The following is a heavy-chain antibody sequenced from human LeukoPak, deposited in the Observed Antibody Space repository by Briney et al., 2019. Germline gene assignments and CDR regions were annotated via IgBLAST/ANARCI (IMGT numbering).Heavy chain of an antibody. CDR3: SRGGYGDYNSWFDP. V-gene: IGHV3-33*01. D-gene: IGHD4-17*01. J-gene: IGHJ5*02. CDR2: IWYNGSNK. CDR1: GFTFSSFA. Sequence: GGSLRLSCAASGFTFSSFAMHWVRQAPGKGLEWVADIWYNGSNKYYAESVKGRFTISRDNSRNTLYLQMNSLRAEDTAVYYCSRGGYGDYNSWFDPWGQGTLVIVSS.